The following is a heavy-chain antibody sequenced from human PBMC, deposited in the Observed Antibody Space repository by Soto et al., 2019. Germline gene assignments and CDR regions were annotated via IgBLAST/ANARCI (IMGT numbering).Heavy chain of an antibody. CDR3: ARDLDGSGSYYTNY. Sequence: SVKVSCSTSGYTFSSIGISWVRQAPGQGLEWMGWISPHKGDTYYSQRLQGRVTMTTDTSTSTAYMELRSLRSDDTAVYFCARDLDGSGSYYTNYWGQGTLVTVSS. D-gene: IGHD3-10*01. V-gene: IGHV1-18*01. CDR1: GYTFSSIG. CDR2: ISPHKGDT. J-gene: IGHJ4*02.